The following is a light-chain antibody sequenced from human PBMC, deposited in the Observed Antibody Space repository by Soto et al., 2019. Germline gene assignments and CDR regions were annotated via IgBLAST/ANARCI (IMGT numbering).Light chain of an antibody. V-gene: IGKV3-15*01. CDR1: QSVSSN. CDR3: QQYNNWPPLT. J-gene: IGKJ4*01. CDR2: GAS. Sequence: EIVMTQSPVTLSESPGERATLSCRASQSVSSNLAWYQQKPGQAPRLLIYGASTRATGVPARFSGSGSGTEFTLTISSLQSENFAVYYCQQYNNWPPLTFGGGTKVEIK.